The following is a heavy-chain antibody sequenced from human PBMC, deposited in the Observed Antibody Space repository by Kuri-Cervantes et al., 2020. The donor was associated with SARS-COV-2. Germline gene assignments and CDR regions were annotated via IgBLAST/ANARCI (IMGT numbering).Heavy chain of an antibody. CDR2: IDDSGVNT. CDR1: RFTFRNYA. CDR3: ARSQGEWDLLVPIAY. D-gene: IGHD1-26*01. V-gene: IGHV3-23*01. Sequence: GESLKISCAASRFTFRNYALSWVRQAPGRGLEWVSIIDDSGVNTYYADSVKGRFTISRDNSKNTLYLQMNNLRADDTAVYYCARSQGEWDLLVPIAYWGRGTLVTVSS. J-gene: IGHJ4*02.